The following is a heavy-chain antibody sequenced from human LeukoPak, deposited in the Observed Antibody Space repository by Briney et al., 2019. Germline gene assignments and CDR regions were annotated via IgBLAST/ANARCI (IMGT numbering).Heavy chain of an antibody. CDR2: ISYDGSNK. CDR1: GFTFSSYA. Sequence: GRSLRLSCAASGFTFSSYAMHWVRQAPGKGLEWVAVISYDGSNKYYADSVKGRFTISRDNSKNTLYPQMNSLRAEDTAVYYCARGLLGYCSGGSCQNDAFDIWGQGTMVTVSS. J-gene: IGHJ3*02. CDR3: ARGLLGYCSGGSCQNDAFDI. V-gene: IGHV3-30-3*01. D-gene: IGHD2-15*01.